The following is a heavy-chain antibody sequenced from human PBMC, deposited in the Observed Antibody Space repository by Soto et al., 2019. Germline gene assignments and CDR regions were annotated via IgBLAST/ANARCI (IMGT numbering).Heavy chain of an antibody. CDR3: ARHRQDPDWIDP. Sequence: GESLKISCKGSGYTFTIYWIAWVRQMPGKGLEWMGIIYPSDSDTGYSPSFQGQVTISADKSISTAYLQWSSLKASDTAMYYCARHRQDPDWIDPWGQGTLVTVSS. V-gene: IGHV5-51*01. CDR2: IYPSDSDT. CDR1: GYTFTIYW. J-gene: IGHJ5*02.